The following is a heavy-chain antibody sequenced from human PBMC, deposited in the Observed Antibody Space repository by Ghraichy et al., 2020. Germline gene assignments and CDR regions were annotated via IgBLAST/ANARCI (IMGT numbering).Heavy chain of an antibody. V-gene: IGHV3-23*01. J-gene: IGHJ4*02. CDR3: ANEGHGRRSVSVVPAEDY. CDR2: ISGSGGST. D-gene: IGHD2-2*01. CDR1: GFTFSSYA. Sequence: GESLNISCAASGFTFSSYAMSWVRQAPGKGLEWVSAISGSGGSTYYADSVKGRFTISRDNSKNTLYLQMNSLRAEDTAVYYCANEGHGRRSVSVVPAEDYWGQGTLVTVSS.